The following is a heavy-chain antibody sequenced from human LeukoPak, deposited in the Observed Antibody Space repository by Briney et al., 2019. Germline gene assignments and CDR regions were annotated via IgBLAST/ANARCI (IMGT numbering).Heavy chain of an antibody. V-gene: IGHV4-59*08. CDR3: AITLSDNSGNDY. J-gene: IGHJ4*02. CDR2: IYYSGST. Sequence: SETLSLTCTVSGGSISSYYWRWIRQPPGKGLEWIGYIYYSGSTNYNPSLRSRVTISVETSKNQFTLKLSSVTAADTAVYYCAITLSDNSGNDYWGQGTLVTVSS. CDR1: GGSISSYY. D-gene: IGHD3-22*01.